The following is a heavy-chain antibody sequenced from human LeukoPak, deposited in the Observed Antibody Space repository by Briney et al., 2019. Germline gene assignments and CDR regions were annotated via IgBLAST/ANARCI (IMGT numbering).Heavy chain of an antibody. CDR2: IYSTGSA. D-gene: IGHD4-17*01. Sequence: SETLSLTCTNSAGSISSYYWTWIRQPAGKGQEWIGHIYSTGSASYNPSLNSRVTMSLDTSKNQFSLKLTSVTAADTAVYYCARAIYGDFYFDYWGQGTLATVSS. CDR3: ARAIYGDFYFDY. J-gene: IGHJ4*02. V-gene: IGHV4-4*07. CDR1: AGSISSYY.